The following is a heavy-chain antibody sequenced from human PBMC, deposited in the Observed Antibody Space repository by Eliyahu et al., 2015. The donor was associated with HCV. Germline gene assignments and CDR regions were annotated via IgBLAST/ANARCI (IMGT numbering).Heavy chain of an antibody. V-gene: IGHV3-9*02. J-gene: IGHJ4*02. CDR2: IXXGSHGI. Sequence: VQLVESGGGLIRPGRSLXLSCAAXXFTSKXHAMHXFRQPPGKGLEWVSGIXXGSHGIDYADSVKGRFTISRDNAKNSLYLQMNSLRPEDTALYFCVKDIRAGGLDFWGQGTLVTVSS. CDR3: VKDIRAGGLDF. CDR1: XFTSKXHA. D-gene: IGHD2-15*01.